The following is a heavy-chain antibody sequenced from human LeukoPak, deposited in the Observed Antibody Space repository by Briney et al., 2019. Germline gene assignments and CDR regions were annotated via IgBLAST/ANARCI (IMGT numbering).Heavy chain of an antibody. CDR2: IKQDGSDK. Sequence: GGSLRLSCAASGFTFSSYWMSWVRQAPGKGLEWVANIKQDGSDKFYVDSVKGRFTISRDNAKNSLYLQMNSVRAEDTAVYYCATGPQWFGELFCDYWGQGTLVSVSS. D-gene: IGHD3-10*01. CDR3: ATGPQWFGELFCDY. J-gene: IGHJ4*02. V-gene: IGHV3-7*01. CDR1: GFTFSSYW.